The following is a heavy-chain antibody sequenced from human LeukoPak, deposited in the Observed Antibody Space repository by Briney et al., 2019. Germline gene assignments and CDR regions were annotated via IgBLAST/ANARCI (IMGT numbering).Heavy chain of an antibody. D-gene: IGHD2-21*01. Sequence: ASVTVSCKTSEYTFIGFYMHWIRQAPGQGLEWMGWLNPDSGVTDYAPKFQGRVSMTRDTSISTGYMELSSLRSDDTAVYYCVRRHIVTGFDFWGQGTRVTVFS. CDR2: LNPDSGVT. J-gene: IGHJ4*02. CDR3: VRRHIVTGFDF. CDR1: EYTFIGFY. V-gene: IGHV1-2*02.